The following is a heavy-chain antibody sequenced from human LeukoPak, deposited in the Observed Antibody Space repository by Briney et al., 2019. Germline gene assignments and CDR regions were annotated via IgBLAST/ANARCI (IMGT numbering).Heavy chain of an antibody. CDR2: IYYSGST. J-gene: IGHJ4*02. CDR1: GGSISSSSYY. V-gene: IGHV4-39*02. CDR3: ARDRTSHHYYGSGSYHRRDEVLRY. D-gene: IGHD3-10*01. Sequence: PSETLSLTCTVSGGSISSSSYYWGWIRQPPGKGLEWIGSIYYSGSTYYNPSLKSRVTISVDTSKNQFSLKLSSVTAADTAVYYCARDRTSHHYYGSGSYHRRDEVLRYWGQGTLVTVSS.